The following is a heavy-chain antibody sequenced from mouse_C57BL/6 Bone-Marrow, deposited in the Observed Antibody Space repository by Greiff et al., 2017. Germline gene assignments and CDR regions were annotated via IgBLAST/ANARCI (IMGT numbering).Heavy chain of an antibody. Sequence: VQLQQSGPELVKPGASVKIPCKASGYTFTDYNMDWVKQSHGKSLEWIGDINPNNGGTIYNQKFKGKATLTVDKSSSTAYMELRSLTSEDTAVYYCARRGDVWYFDVWGTGTTVTVSS. D-gene: IGHD3-3*01. V-gene: IGHV1-18*01. J-gene: IGHJ1*03. CDR3: ARRGDVWYFDV. CDR2: INPNNGGT. CDR1: GYTFTDYN.